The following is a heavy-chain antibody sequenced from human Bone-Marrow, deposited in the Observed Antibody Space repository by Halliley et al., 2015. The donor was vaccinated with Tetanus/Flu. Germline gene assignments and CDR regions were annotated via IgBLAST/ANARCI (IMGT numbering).Heavy chain of an antibody. J-gene: IGHJ6*02. V-gene: IGHV3-48*03. Sequence: SSGNIIHYADSVKGRFTISRDNAKNSVYLQMNSLRVEDTAVYYCARSRFLEWLVTYYYGMDVWGQGTKVTVSS. D-gene: IGHD3-3*01. CDR2: SSGNII. CDR3: ARSRFLEWLVTYYYGMDV.